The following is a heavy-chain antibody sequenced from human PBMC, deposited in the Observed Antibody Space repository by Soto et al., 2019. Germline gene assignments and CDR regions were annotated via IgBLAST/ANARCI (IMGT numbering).Heavy chain of an antibody. Sequence: QVQLQESGPGLVKPSETLSLTCTVSGGTISRYYWSWIRQPPGKGLEWIGYMYNTGSTVYNPSFKNRVTISVDTSKNQFSLKLSSVTAADTAVYYCARDLWGYCGTDCYPLDVWGQGTTVTVSS. J-gene: IGHJ6*02. V-gene: IGHV4-59*01. D-gene: IGHD2-21*02. CDR2: MYNTGST. CDR1: GGTISRYY. CDR3: ARDLWGYCGTDCYPLDV.